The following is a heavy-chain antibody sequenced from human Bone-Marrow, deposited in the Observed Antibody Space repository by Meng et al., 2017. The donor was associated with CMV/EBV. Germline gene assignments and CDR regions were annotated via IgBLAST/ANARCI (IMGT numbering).Heavy chain of an antibody. D-gene: IGHD6-13*01. CDR3: ARMRLAAAGNPIKPY. Sequence: GESLKISCAASGFTVSSNYMSWVRQAPGKGLEWVSSISSSSSYIYYADSVKGRFTISRDNAKNSLYLQMNSLRAEDTSVYYCARMRLAAAGNPIKPYWGQGTMGT. CDR2: ISSSSSYI. V-gene: IGHV3-21*01. CDR1: GFTVSSNY. J-gene: IGHJ4*02.